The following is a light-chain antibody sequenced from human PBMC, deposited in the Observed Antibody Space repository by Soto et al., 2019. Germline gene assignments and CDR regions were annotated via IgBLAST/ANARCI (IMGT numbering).Light chain of an antibody. V-gene: IGLV1-44*01. Sequence: QSVLTQPPSASGTPGQRITISCSGSSSNIGSKTVNWYQEVPGTAPKLLIYSNNRRPSGVPDRFSGSKSGTSASLAISGLQSADEADYYCAAWDDSLNYVFGTGTKVTVL. CDR3: AAWDDSLNYV. CDR1: SSNIGSKT. J-gene: IGLJ1*01. CDR2: SNN.